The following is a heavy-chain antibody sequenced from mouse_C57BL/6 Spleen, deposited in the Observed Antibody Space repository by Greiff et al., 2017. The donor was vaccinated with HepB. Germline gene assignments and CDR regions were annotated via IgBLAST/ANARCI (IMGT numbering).Heavy chain of an antibody. J-gene: IGHJ1*03. Sequence: VQLQQSGAELVKPGASVKLSCTASGFNFKDYYMHWVKQRTEQGLEWIGRIDPEDGATKYDPKFQGKATLTADTSSNTAYLQLSSLTSEDTAVYYCATRYDYGYFAVWGTGTMVTVSS. V-gene: IGHV14-2*01. CDR1: GFNFKDYY. D-gene: IGHD2-3*01. CDR3: ATRYDYGYFAV. CDR2: IDPEDGAT.